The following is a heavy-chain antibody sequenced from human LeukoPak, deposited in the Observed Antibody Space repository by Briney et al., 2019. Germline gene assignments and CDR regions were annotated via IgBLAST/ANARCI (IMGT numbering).Heavy chain of an antibody. J-gene: IGHJ4*02. CDR3: ATGGIYSLLDY. Sequence: GASVKVSCKVSGHTLTDLSTHWVRQTPGGGLEWMGGLDPEDGETIYAQKFQGRVTMTEDTSTDTACMELSSLRSEDTAVYYCATGGIYSLLDYWGQGTLVTDSS. CDR2: LDPEDGET. CDR1: GHTLTDLS. D-gene: IGHD1-26*01. V-gene: IGHV1-24*01.